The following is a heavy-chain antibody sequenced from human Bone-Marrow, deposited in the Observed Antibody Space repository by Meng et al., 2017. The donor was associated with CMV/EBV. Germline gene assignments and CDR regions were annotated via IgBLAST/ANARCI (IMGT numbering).Heavy chain of an antibody. Sequence: SETLSLTCTVSGGSISSYYWSWSRQPPGKGLEWIGYIYYSGRTNYNPPLKSRVTISVDTSKNPFSLKLSSVTAAETAVYYCARDLWSGGGYYSFGMDAWGQGTTVTVSS. J-gene: IGHJ6*02. CDR1: GGSISSYY. CDR3: ARDLWSGGGYYSFGMDA. CDR2: IYYSGRT. V-gene: IGHV4-59*01. D-gene: IGHD3-3*01.